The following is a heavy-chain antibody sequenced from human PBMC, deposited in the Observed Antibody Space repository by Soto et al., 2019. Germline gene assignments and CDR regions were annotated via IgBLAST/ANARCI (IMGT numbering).Heavy chain of an antibody. D-gene: IGHD3-22*01. V-gene: IGHV3-23*01. J-gene: IGHJ4*01. Sequence: GGSLRLSCAASGFTFSSYAMTWVRQAPGKGLEWVSGISGRGGSTYYADSVKGRFTISRDNFKNTLYLQLNSLTAEDTAVYYCAKKYYYERGGQGPIDDWGKGAMVTVSS. CDR2: ISGRGGST. CDR3: AKKYYYERGGQGPIDD. CDR1: GFTFSSYA.